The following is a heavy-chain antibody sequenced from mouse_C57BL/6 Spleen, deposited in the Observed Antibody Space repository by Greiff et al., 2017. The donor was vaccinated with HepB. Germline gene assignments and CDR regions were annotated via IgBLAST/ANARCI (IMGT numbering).Heavy chain of an antibody. Sequence: QVQLKQPGAELVKPGASVKLSCKASGYTFTSYWMQWVKQRPGQGLEWIGEIDPSDSYTNYNQKFKGKATLTVDTSSSTAYMQLSSLTSEDSAVYYCARRKDYSNVFAYWGQGTLVTVSA. J-gene: IGHJ3*01. CDR1: GYTFTSYW. D-gene: IGHD2-5*01. V-gene: IGHV1-50*01. CDR2: IDPSDSYT. CDR3: ARRKDYSNVFAY.